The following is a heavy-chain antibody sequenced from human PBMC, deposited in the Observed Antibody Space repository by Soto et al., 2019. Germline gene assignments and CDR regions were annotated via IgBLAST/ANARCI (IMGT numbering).Heavy chain of an antibody. V-gene: IGHV4-4*02. J-gene: IGHJ4*02. Sequence: QVQLQESGPGLVKPSGTLSLTCAVSGASISDNNWWSWVRQPPGKGLEWIGEVVHRGTTNHNPSLRSRVTISMDKSKNQSSLTLSSVTAADSAVYYCARHIGVTGTRGFDYWGQGTLVTVSS. D-gene: IGHD6-19*01. CDR3: ARHIGVTGTRGFDY. CDR1: GASISDNNW. CDR2: VVHRGTT.